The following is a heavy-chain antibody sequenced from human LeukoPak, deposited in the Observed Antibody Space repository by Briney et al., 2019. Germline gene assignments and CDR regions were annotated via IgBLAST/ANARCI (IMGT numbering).Heavy chain of an antibody. D-gene: IGHD3-10*01. J-gene: IGHJ6*02. CDR1: GFTFSSYA. Sequence: PGGSLRLSCAASGFTFSSYAMSWVRQAPGKGLEWVSAISGSGGSTYYADSVKGRFTISRDNSKNTLYLQMNSLRAEDTALYYCAKENSGSYPDYYYYGMDVWGQGTTVTVSS. CDR2: ISGSGGST. V-gene: IGHV3-23*01. CDR3: AKENSGSYPDYYYYGMDV.